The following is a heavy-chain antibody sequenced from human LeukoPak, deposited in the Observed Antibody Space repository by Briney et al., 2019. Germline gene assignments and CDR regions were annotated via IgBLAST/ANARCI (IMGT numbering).Heavy chain of an antibody. CDR1: GFTFSSYS. V-gene: IGHV3-21*01. Sequence: GGSLRLSCAASGFTFSSYSMNWVRQAPGKGLEWVSSISSSSSYIYYADSVKGRFTISRDNAKNSLYLQMNSLRVEDTALYYCARVRSVGGNPHAFNIWGQGTMVTVSS. CDR3: ARVRSVGGNPHAFNI. D-gene: IGHD4-23*01. J-gene: IGHJ3*02. CDR2: ISSSSSYI.